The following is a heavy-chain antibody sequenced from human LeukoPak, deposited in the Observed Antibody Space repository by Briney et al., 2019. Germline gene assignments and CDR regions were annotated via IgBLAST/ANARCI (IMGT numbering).Heavy chain of an antibody. V-gene: IGHV1-69*05. CDR2: IIPIFGTA. CDR1: GGTFSSYA. Sequence: SVKVSCKASGGTFSSYAISWVRQAPGQGLEWMGGIIPIFGTANYAQKFQGRVTITTDESTSTAYMELSSLRSEDTAVYYCARGSPIGYDYVWGSQINWFDPWGQGTLVTVSS. D-gene: IGHD3-16*01. CDR3: ARGSPIGYDYVWGSQINWFDP. J-gene: IGHJ5*02.